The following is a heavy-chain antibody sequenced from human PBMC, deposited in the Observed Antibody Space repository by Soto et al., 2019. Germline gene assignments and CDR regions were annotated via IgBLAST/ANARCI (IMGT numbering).Heavy chain of an antibody. D-gene: IGHD4-4*01. J-gene: IGHJ6*02. CDR3: ARDYSNFGNYYGMDV. V-gene: IGHV4-31*03. CDR2: IYYSGST. Sequence: NPSETLSLTCTVSGGSISSGGYYWSWIRQHPGKGLEWIGYIYYSGSTYYNPSLKSRVTISVDTFKNQFSLKLSSVTAADTAVYYCARDYSNFGNYYGMDVWGQGTTVTVSS. CDR1: GGSISSGGYY.